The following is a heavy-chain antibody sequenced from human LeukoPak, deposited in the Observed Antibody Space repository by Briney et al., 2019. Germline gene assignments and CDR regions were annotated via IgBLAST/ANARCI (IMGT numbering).Heavy chain of an antibody. CDR2: IYTSGST. CDR1: GGSISSYY. CDR3: AREWFGESVYYYYYMDV. Sequence: SETLSLTCTVSGGSISSYYWSWIRQPAGKGLEWIGRIYTSGSTNYNPSLKSRVTMSVDTPKNQFSLKLSSVTAADTAVYYCAREWFGESVYYYYYMDVWGKGTTVTISS. D-gene: IGHD3-10*01. J-gene: IGHJ6*03. V-gene: IGHV4-4*07.